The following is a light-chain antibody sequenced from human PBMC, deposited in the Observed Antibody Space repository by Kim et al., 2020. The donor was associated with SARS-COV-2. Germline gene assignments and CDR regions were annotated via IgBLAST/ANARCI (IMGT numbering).Light chain of an antibody. J-gene: IGLJ3*02. CDR2: KDS. Sequence: SYELTQPPSVSVSPGQTARITCSGDALTKQYAYWYQQKPGQAPVLVIYKDSERPSGIPERFSGSSSGTTATLTISGVQAEDEADYYCQSADSSGIWVFGGGTQLTVL. CDR1: ALTKQY. V-gene: IGLV3-25*03. CDR3: QSADSSGIWV.